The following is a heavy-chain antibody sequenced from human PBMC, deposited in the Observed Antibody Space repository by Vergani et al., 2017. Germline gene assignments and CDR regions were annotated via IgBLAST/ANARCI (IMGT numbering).Heavy chain of an antibody. CDR3: ATIGYSGWGYYFGY. CDR1: RGSISSGDHC. D-gene: IGHD1-26*01. J-gene: IGHJ4*02. Sequence: QVQLKESGPGVVKPSQTLSLTCAVSRGSISSGDHCWTWIRKRPGKGLGWFGYIFYSGTTYDNPSLRSRITISVDTSQNQFSLKLRSVTAADTAVYYCATIGYSGWGYYFGYWGQGILVTVSS. CDR2: IFYSGTT. V-gene: IGHV4-31*02.